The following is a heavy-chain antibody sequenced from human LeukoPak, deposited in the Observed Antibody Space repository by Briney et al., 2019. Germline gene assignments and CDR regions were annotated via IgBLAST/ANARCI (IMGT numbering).Heavy chain of an antibody. CDR1: GFTFTSSA. CDR2: IVVGSGNT. CDR3: AADPAHSGDYVFDM. Sequence: AASVKVSCKYCGFTFTSSAVQWVRQARGQRLEWIGWIVVGSGNTNYAQKFQERVTITRDMSTSTAYMELSSLRSEDTAVYYCAADPAHSGDYVFDMWGQGTLVTVSS. V-gene: IGHV1-58*01. J-gene: IGHJ4*02. D-gene: IGHD4-17*01.